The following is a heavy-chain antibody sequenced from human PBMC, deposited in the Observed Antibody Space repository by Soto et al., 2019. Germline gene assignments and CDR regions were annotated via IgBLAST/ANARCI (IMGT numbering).Heavy chain of an antibody. D-gene: IGHD1-26*01. CDR3: ERGGSFQNSPYDD. CDR2: IYPDDSDT. Sequence: GESLKISCKGSGYSFSDYWVAWVRQMPGKGLEWMGTIYPDDSDTRYSPSFQGRVTISADKSTSIAYLQWSTLKASDTAMYYCERGGSFQNSPYDDWGQGTLVTVSS. J-gene: IGHJ4*02. V-gene: IGHV5-51*01. CDR1: GYSFSDYW.